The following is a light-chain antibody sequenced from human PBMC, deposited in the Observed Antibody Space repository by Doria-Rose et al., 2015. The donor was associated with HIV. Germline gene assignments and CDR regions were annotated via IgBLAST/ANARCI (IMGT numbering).Light chain of an antibody. CDR2: DGS. J-gene: IGKJ1*01. CDR3: HQYGTSWT. V-gene: IGKV3-20*01. Sequence: TQSPGTLSLSPGERATLSCRASQSLSSTYLAWYQQKPGQAPSLLIYDGSTRATGIPDRFSAGGSGTDFTLTINRLEPEDFALYYCHQYGTSWTFGQGTKVEI. CDR1: QSLSSTY.